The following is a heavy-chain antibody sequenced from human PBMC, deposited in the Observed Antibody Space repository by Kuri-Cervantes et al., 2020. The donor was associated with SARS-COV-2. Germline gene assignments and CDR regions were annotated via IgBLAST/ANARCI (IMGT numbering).Heavy chain of an antibody. CDR1: GGSISSYY. J-gene: IGHJ4*02. D-gene: IGHD2-21*01. CDR3: ARRFGDYGQFDY. V-gene: IGHV4-59*01. Sequence: SETLSLICSVSGGSISSYYWSWIRQPPGKGLEWIGNIYFTGNTNYNPALGSRVTISIDTPKNQFSLMLGSLTAADTAVYYCARRFGDYGQFDYWGQGTLVTVSS. CDR2: IYFTGNT.